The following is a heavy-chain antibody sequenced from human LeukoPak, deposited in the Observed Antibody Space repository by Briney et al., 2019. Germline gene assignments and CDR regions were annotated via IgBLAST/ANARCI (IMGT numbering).Heavy chain of an antibody. CDR3: ARVGYYDSSGYYDS. J-gene: IGHJ5*02. D-gene: IGHD3-22*01. Sequence: SETLSLTCTASGGSISSYYWSWIRQPPGKGLEWIGYIYYSGSTNYNPSLKSRVTISVDTSKNQFSLKLSSVTAAGTAVYYCARVGYYDSSGYYDSWGQGTLVTVSS. CDR1: GGSISSYY. V-gene: IGHV4-59*01. CDR2: IYYSGST.